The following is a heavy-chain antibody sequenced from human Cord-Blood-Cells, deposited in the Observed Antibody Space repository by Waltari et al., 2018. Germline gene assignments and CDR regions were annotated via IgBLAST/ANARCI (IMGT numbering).Heavy chain of an antibody. V-gene: IGHV3-7*01. CDR2: IKQDGREK. CDR1: GFTFSSYW. J-gene: IGHJ4*02. Sequence: EVQLVESGGGLVQPGGSLRLSFAASGFTFSSYWMSWFRQGPGKGLEWVANIKQDGREKYYVDSVNGRFTISRDNAKNSLYLQMNSLRAEDTAVYYCARTAYYGDHDYWGQGTLVTVSS. CDR3: ARTAYYGDHDY. D-gene: IGHD4-17*01.